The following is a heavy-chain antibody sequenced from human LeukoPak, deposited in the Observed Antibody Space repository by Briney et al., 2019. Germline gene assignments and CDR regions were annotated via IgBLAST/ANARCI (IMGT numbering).Heavy chain of an antibody. CDR2: IYYSGST. Sequence: SETLSLTCTVSGGSISSGDYYWSWIRQPPGKGLEWIGYIYYSGSTYYNPSLKSRVTISVDTSKNQFSLKLSSVTAVDTAVYYCARVPETGSFSFDYWGQGTLVTVSS. CDR1: GGSISSGDYY. V-gene: IGHV4-30-4*01. CDR3: ARVPETGSFSFDY. D-gene: IGHD1-1*01. J-gene: IGHJ4*02.